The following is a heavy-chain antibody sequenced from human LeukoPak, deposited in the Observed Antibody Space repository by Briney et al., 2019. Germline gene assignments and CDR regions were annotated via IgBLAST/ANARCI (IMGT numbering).Heavy chain of an antibody. CDR1: GFRVADYV. J-gene: IGHJ4*01. CDR3: TVTRGDY. CDR2: IRGDEYGGTT. V-gene: IGHV3-49*04. Sequence: PGGSLRLSCAASGFRVADYVMSWARQAPGKGLEWVGFIRGDEYGGTTDYVASVRGRFTISRDETKNIVSLQMNDLKMEDSAVYYCTVTRGDYWGQGTRVIVSS. D-gene: IGHD4-17*01.